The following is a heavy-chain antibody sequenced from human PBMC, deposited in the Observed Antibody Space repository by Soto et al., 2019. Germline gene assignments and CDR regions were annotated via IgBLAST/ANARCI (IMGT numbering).Heavy chain of an antibody. CDR3: ARGGGGGWRAAFAFDY. V-gene: IGHV1-46*03. J-gene: IGHJ4*02. Sequence: QVQLVQSGAEVKKPGASVKVSCKASGYTFTSYYMHWVRQAPGQGLEWMGIINPSGGSTSYAQKFQGRVTMTRDTSTSTVYMELSGLRSEDRAVYYCARGGGGGWRAAFAFDYWGQGTLVTVSS. CDR2: INPSGGST. D-gene: IGHD3-16*01. CDR1: GYTFTSYY.